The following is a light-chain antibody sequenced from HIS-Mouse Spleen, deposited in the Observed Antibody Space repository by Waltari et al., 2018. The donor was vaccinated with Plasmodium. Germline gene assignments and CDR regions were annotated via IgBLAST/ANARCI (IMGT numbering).Light chain of an antibody. J-gene: IGKJ1*01. V-gene: IGKV1-5*03. CDR1: QSISSW. CDR3: QQYNSYWT. CDR2: TAS. Sequence: DIYMIQSPSTLSVSVGETVTITGRANQSISSWLAWYQQKPGKAPMLLIYTASSLESGVPSRFSGSGAMTEATHTSSRLQPDDVASYYCQQYNSYWTFGQGTKVEIK.